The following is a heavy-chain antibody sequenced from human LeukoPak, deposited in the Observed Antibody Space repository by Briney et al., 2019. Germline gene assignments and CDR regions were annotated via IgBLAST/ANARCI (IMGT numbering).Heavy chain of an antibody. CDR1: GGSISSYY. CDR3: ARDRRYGSGEGGYYYYYYYMDV. CDR2: IYTSGST. D-gene: IGHD3-10*01. Sequence: PSETLSLTCTVSGGSISSYYWSWIRQPAGKGLEWIGRIYTSGSTNYNPSLKSRVTMSVDTSKNQFSLKLSSVTAADTAVYYCARDRRYGSGEGGYYYYYYYMDVWGKGTTVTVSS. J-gene: IGHJ6*03. V-gene: IGHV4-4*07.